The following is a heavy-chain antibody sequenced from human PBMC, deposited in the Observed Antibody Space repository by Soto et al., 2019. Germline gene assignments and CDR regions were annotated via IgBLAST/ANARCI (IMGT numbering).Heavy chain of an antibody. Sequence: GGSLRLSCAASGFTFSSYWMHWVRQAPGKGLVWVSRMNEDGGTTDYADSVKGRFTISRDNAKNTLYLQMNSLRAEDTAVYYCAGSWSYWGQGTLVTVSS. CDR3: AGSWSY. V-gene: IGHV3-74*01. CDR2: MNEDGGTT. D-gene: IGHD1-26*01. CDR1: GFTFSSYW. J-gene: IGHJ4*02.